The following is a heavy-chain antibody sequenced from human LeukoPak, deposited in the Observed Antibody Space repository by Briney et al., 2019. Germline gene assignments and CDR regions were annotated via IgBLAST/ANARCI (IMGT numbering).Heavy chain of an antibody. D-gene: IGHD5-18*01. Sequence: ASETLSLTCTVSGRSISSYYWSWIRQPPGKGLEWIGYIYYSGSSNYNPSLKSRVPISVDTSKNQFSLKLSSVNAADPAVFYCGSSVDTSMINYWGQGTLVTVSS. V-gene: IGHV4-59*01. CDR1: GRSISSYY. J-gene: IGHJ4*02. CDR3: GSSVDTSMINY. CDR2: IYYSGSS.